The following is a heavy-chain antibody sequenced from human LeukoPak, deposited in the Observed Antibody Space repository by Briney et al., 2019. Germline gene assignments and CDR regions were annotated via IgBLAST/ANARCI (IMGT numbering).Heavy chain of an antibody. CDR3: ARGRPHGNDY. V-gene: IGHV3-7*01. CDR2: IKQDGSKK. CDR1: GFPFSSYW. J-gene: IGHJ4*02. Sequence: GGSLRLSCVASGFPFSSYWMTWVRQAPGKGLEWVANIKQDGSKKSYVDSVKGRFSISRDNAKNTLYLQMNSLRVEDTAVYYCARGRPHGNDYWGQGTLVIVSS. D-gene: IGHD4-23*01.